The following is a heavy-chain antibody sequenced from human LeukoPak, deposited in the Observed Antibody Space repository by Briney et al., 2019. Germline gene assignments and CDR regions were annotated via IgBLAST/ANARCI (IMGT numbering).Heavy chain of an antibody. J-gene: IGHJ4*02. CDR3: ARLIYCSGGNCNLGYFDY. V-gene: IGHV7-4-1*02. D-gene: IGHD2-15*01. CDR1: GYSFTNYA. CDR2: INTNTGNP. Sequence: ASVKVSCKASGYSFTNYAMNWVRQAPGQGLEWMGWINTNTGNPTYAQGFTGRFVFSLDTSVSTAYLQISSLKAEDTAVYYCARLIYCSGGNCNLGYFDYWGQGTLVTVSS.